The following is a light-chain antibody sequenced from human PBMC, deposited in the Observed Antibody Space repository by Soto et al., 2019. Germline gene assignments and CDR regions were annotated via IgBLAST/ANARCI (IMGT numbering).Light chain of an antibody. CDR3: GSYTSSRIYV. CDR1: TSDVGGYDY. J-gene: IGLJ1*01. V-gene: IGLV2-14*01. CDR2: EVS. Sequence: QSVLTQPASVSGSPGQSITISCTGTTSDVGGYDYVSWYQQHPGQAPKLLIYEVSNRPSGVSDRFSGSKSGNTASLTISGLQAEDEADYYCGSYTSSRIYVFGAGTKVTV.